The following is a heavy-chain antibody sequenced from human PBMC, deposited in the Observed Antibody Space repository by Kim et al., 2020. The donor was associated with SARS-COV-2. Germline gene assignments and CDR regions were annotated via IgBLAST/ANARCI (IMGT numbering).Heavy chain of an antibody. V-gene: IGHV4-4*07. CDR1: GGSINNYS. Sequence: SETLSLTCTVSGGSINNYSLSWIRQPAGKGLEWIARLYLSGNINYNPSLESRVTISADTSKNQFSLKLTSVTAADTAVYYCATYSAAFAFDIWGQGTLVTVSS. CDR3: ATYSAAFAFDI. CDR2: LYLSGNI. J-gene: IGHJ3*02. D-gene: IGHD1-26*01.